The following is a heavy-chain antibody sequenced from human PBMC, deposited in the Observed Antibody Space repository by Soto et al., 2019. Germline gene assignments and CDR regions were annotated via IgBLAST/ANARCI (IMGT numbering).Heavy chain of an antibody. V-gene: IGHV3-33*01. CDR3: ARAPTDPTFGLIQQSYYMEV. CDR2: IWYDGSNK. Sequence: PGGSLRLSCVASGFTFSSYGMHWVRQAPGKGLEWVAVIWYDGSNKYYGDSVKGRFTISRDNSKNTLYLQMNSLRAEDTAVYYCARAPTDPTFGLIQQSYYMEVWGKGTTVTVSS. J-gene: IGHJ6*03. D-gene: IGHD3-3*01. CDR1: GFTFSSYG.